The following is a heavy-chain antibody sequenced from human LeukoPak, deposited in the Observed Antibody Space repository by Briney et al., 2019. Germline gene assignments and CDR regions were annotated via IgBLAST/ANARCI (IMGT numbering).Heavy chain of an antibody. CDR2: ISGTGDNT. J-gene: IGHJ6*01. D-gene: IGHD1-26*01. CDR3: AKMKGHPLPKYYMDV. V-gene: IGHV3-23*01. CDR1: GFTFSGFA. Sequence: GGSLRLSCAAPGFTFSGFAMSWVRRTPGKGLEWVSGISGTGDNTLYADSVKGQFTISRDNSKNTLYLEMNSLGAEDTAIYYCAKMKGHPLPKYYMDVWGQGTTVTVSS.